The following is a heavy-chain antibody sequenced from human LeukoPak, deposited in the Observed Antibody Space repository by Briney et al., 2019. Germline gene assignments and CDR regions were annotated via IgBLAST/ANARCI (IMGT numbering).Heavy chain of an antibody. CDR1: GFTFINYG. CDR3: AKDTYGRFDL. V-gene: IGHV3-23*01. D-gene: IGHD3-10*01. Sequence: GGSLRLSCAASGFTFINYGMAWVRQAPGKGLEWVSGLSGNVHNPYYADSVKGRFTISRDNSRNTLYLEMNSLRAEDTATYFCAKDTYGRFDLWGPGTLVTVSS. CDR2: LSGNVHNP. J-gene: IGHJ4*02.